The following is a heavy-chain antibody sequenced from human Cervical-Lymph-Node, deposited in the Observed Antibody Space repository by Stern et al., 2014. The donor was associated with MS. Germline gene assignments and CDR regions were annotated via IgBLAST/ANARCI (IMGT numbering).Heavy chain of an antibody. D-gene: IGHD3-3*01. CDR1: GYFFTSYG. Sequence: QDQLVQSGAEVKKPGASVKVSGKASGYFFTSYGISWVRQAPGQGLEWMGWISADNGDTNYAQNVQGRVTMTTDTSTNTAYMELSSLRSDDTALYYCARDSLIRTFGVEEGMDVWGQGTTVTVSS. CDR2: ISADNGDT. CDR3: ARDSLIRTFGVEEGMDV. V-gene: IGHV1-18*01. J-gene: IGHJ6*02.